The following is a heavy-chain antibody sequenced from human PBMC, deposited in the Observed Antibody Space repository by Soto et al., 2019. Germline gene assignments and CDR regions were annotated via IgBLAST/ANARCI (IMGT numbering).Heavy chain of an antibody. Sequence: SETLSLTCTVSGGSLSTATYYWSWIRQHPGKGLEWIGYIYYSGTTYYNPSLKGRVTISLDTSKGQFSLKLSSVTAADTAVYYCARMQGYNSFHPVDYWGQGTLVTVSS. CDR3: ARMQGYNSFHPVDY. CDR2: IYYSGTT. V-gene: IGHV4-31*03. D-gene: IGHD6-13*01. CDR1: GGSLSTATYY. J-gene: IGHJ4*02.